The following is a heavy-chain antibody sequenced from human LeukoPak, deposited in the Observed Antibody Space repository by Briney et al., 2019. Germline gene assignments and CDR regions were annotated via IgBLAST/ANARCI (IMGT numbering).Heavy chain of an antibody. CDR3: ARVGRSGWTVDH. CDR2: ISSSSSNI. CDR1: GFDFSTYS. D-gene: IGHD6-19*01. J-gene: IGHJ4*02. V-gene: IGHV3-48*04. Sequence: TGGSLRLSCATSGFDFSTYSIDWVRQAPGKGLEWVSYISSSSSNIYHADSVKGRFTISRDNAKNSLHLQMNSLRAEDTAVYYCARVGRSGWTVDHWGQGTLVTVSS.